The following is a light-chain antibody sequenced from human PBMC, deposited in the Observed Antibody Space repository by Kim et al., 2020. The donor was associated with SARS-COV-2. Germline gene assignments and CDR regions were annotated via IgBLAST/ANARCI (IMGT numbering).Light chain of an antibody. V-gene: IGLV2-14*02. Sequence: VHGSPGQSITISCTGTTTDHVSWYQQHPGKAPKLMIYDVYKWPSGVSHRFSGSKSDNTASLTISGLQADDEADYYCSSYTRSRTLLFGGGTKVTVL. CDR1: TTDH. CDR2: DVY. J-gene: IGLJ2*01. CDR3: SSYTRSRTLL.